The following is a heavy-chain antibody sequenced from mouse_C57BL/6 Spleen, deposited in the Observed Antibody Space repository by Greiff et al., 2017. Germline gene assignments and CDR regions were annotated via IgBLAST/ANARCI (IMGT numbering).Heavy chain of an antibody. J-gene: IGHJ3*01. V-gene: IGHV5-16*01. CDR2: INYDGSST. D-gene: IGHD1-1*01. Sequence: EVKVVESEGGLVQPGSSMKLSCTASGFTFSDYYMAWVRQVPEKGLEWVANINYDGSSTYYLDSLKSRFIISRDNAKNILYLQMSSLKSEDTATYYCARGGGYYGPWCAYWGQGTLVTVSA. CDR3: ARGGGYYGPWCAY. CDR1: GFTFSDYY.